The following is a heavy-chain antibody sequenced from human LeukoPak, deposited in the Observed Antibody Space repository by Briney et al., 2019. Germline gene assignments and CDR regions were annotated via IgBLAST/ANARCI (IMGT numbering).Heavy chain of an antibody. CDR1: GGSISSYY. CDR2: IYYSGST. CDR3: ARLSVTYFDY. D-gene: IGHD4-17*01. Sequence: PSETLSLTCTVSGGSISSYYWSWIRQPPGKGPEWIGYIYYSGSTNYNPSLKSRVTISVDTSKNQFSLKLSSVTAADTAVYYCARLSVTYFDYWGQGTLVTVSS. V-gene: IGHV4-59*08. J-gene: IGHJ4*02.